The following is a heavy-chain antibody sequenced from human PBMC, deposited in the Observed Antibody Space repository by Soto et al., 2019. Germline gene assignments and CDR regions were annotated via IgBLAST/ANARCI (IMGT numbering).Heavy chain of an antibody. CDR2: IIPIFGTA. D-gene: IGHD2-2*01. CDR3: ARAWGGYCSSTSCYSRSNWFDP. CDR1: GGTFSSYA. J-gene: IGHJ5*02. V-gene: IGHV1-69*13. Sequence: GASVKVSCKASGGTFSSYAISWVRQAPGQGLEWMGGIIPIFGTANYAQKFQGRVTITADESTSTAYMELSSLRSEDTAVYYCARAWGGYCSSTSCYSRSNWFDPWGQGTLVTVSS.